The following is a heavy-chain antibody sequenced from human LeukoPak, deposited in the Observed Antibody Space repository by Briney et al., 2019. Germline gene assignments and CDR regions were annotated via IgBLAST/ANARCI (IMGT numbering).Heavy chain of an antibody. V-gene: IGHV3-23*01. Sequence: GGSLRLSCAASGFTFSGYATSWVRQAPGKGLEWVSAISGSGGSTYYADSVKGRFTISRDNSKNTPYLQMNSLRAEDTAVYYCAKRYYYDSTGYYLYYWYVDLWGRGTLVTVSS. CDR1: GFTFSGYA. J-gene: IGHJ2*01. CDR3: AKRYYYDSTGYYLYYWYVDL. D-gene: IGHD3-22*01. CDR2: ISGSGGST.